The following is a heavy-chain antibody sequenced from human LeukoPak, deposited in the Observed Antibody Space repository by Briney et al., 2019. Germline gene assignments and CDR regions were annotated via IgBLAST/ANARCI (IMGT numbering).Heavy chain of an antibody. D-gene: IGHD4-17*01. CDR1: GYTLTELS. Sequence: ASVKVSCKVSGYTLTELSMHWVRQAPGKGLEWMGGFDPEDGETIYAQKFQGRVTMTEDTSTDTAYMELSSLRSEDTAVYYCATLDYGVRTYYFDYWGQGTLVTVSS. CDR2: FDPEDGET. CDR3: ATLDYGVRTYYFDY. V-gene: IGHV1-24*01. J-gene: IGHJ4*02.